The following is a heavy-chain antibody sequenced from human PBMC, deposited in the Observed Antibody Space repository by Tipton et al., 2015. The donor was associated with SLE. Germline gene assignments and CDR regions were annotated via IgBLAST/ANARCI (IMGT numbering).Heavy chain of an antibody. V-gene: IGHV4-61*01. CDR3: ARDSVAGSGMDV. CDR1: GGSVSSGSYY. J-gene: IGHJ6*02. Sequence: TLSLTCTVSGGSVSSGSYYWSWIRQPPGKGLEWIGYIYYSGSTNYNPSLKSRVTISVDTSKNQFSLKLSSVTAADTAVYYCARDSVAGSGMDVWGQGTTVTVPS. D-gene: IGHD6-19*01. CDR2: IYYSGST.